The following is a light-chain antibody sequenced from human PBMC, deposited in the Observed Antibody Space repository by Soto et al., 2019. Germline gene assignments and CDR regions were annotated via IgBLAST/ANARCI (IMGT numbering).Light chain of an antibody. CDR1: QSLSSYY. CDR2: GTS. V-gene: IGKV3-20*01. CDR3: QQYGSSPIT. Sequence: EVVLTQSPGTLSLSPGERATLSCRASQSLSSYYLAWYQQKPGQAPRLLIYGTSNRATGIPDRFSGSRSGTDFTLTIRRLEPEDFAVYFCQQYGSSPITFGQGTRLDIK. J-gene: IGKJ5*01.